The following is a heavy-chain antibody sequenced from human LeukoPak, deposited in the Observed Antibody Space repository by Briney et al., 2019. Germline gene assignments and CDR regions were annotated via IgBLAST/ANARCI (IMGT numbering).Heavy chain of an antibody. Sequence: GASVKVSCKVSGYTLTELSMHWVRQAPGKGLEWMGGFDPEDGETIYAQKFQGRVTMTEDTSTDTAYMELSSLRSEDTAVYYCARIVSSPRSDAFDIWGQGTMVTVSS. D-gene: IGHD2/OR15-2a*01. J-gene: IGHJ3*02. V-gene: IGHV1-24*01. CDR1: GYTLTELS. CDR2: FDPEDGET. CDR3: ARIVSSPRSDAFDI.